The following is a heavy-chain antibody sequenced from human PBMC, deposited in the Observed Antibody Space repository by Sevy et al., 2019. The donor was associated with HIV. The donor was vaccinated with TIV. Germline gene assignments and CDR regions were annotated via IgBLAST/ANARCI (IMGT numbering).Heavy chain of an antibody. V-gene: IGHV3-53*01. CDR3: ARVWLNSGVF. J-gene: IGHJ4*02. D-gene: IGHD1-26*01. CDR1: GFTVSTSY. CDR2: IYSGGTT. Sequence: GRSLRLSCAAPGFTVSTSYMTWVRQAPGKGLESVSVIYSGGTTYYADSVKGRFTISRDNSKNTLYLQMNSLRAEDTAVYYCARVWLNSGVFWGQGTLVTVSS.